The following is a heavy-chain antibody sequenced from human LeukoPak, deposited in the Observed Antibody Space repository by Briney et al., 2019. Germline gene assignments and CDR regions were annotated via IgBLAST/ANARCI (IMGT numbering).Heavy chain of an antibody. CDR1: GFTFSSYG. D-gene: IGHD3-3*01. CDR3: ARGPHFGVVTVDY. J-gene: IGHJ4*02. Sequence: GGSLRLSCAASGFTFSSYGMHWVRQAPGKGLKWVAVISYDGSNKYYADSVKGRFTISRDNSKNTLYLQMNSLRAEDTAVYYCARGPHFGVVTVDYWGQGTLVTVSS. V-gene: IGHV3-30*03. CDR2: ISYDGSNK.